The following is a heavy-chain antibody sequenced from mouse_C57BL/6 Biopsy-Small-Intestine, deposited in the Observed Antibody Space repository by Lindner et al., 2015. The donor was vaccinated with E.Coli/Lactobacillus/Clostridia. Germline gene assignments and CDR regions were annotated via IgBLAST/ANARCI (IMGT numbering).Heavy chain of an antibody. Sequence: SVKVSCKASGGTFNIYAINWLRQAPGQGLEWMGGFIPMTRSGKYAQKFQGRVTITADESTTTVYMEIRSLNSEDTAVYYCARGVGDYYYYMDVWGKGTTVTVSS. J-gene: IGHJ1*03. D-gene: IGHD2-13*01. CDR1: GGTFNIYA. CDR2: FIPMTRSG. CDR3: ARGVGDYYYYMDV. V-gene: IGHV1-69*02.